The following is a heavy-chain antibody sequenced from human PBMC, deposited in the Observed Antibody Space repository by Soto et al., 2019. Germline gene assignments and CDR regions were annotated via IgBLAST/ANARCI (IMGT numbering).Heavy chain of an antibody. J-gene: IGHJ5*02. CDR2: ISPGSRYP. D-gene: IGHD2-15*01. Sequence: PGGSLSLSCACSCFTFVGSYMSWIRQAPGKGLEWLSYISPGSRYPAYADSVKGRFTISRDNAKRSLYLQMMSLTAEDTAIYYCVRGGGGGLFDPWGQGTMVTVSS. CDR1: CFTFVGSY. V-gene: IGHV3-11*06. CDR3: VRGGGGGLFDP.